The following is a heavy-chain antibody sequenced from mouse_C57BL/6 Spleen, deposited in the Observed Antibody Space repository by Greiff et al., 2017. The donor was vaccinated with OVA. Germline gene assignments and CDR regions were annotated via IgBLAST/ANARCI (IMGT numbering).Heavy chain of an antibody. J-gene: IGHJ1*01. CDR3: ANCDGSSLYCCFDD. CDR1: GFTIKDYY. CDR2: IDPENGDT. D-gene: IGHD1-1*01. V-gene: IGHV14-4*01. Sequence: VQLQQSGAELVRPGASVKLSCTASGFTIKDYYMHWVKQRPEQGLEWIGWIDPENGDTEYASKFQGKATITADTSSNTAYLQLSSLTSEDTAVYSFANCDGSSLYCCFDDWGQGTTVTVSS.